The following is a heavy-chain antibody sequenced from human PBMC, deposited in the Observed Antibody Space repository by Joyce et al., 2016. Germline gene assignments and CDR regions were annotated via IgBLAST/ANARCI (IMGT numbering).Heavy chain of an antibody. CDR3: VRHASDRRDSYGQPTFYYYIDV. D-gene: IGHD5-18*01. CDR1: SGSISSSVDY. J-gene: IGHJ6*03. V-gene: IGHV4-39*01. Sequence: QLQLQESGPRLVKPSETLSLICSVSSGSISSSVDYWGWIRQPPGKGLEWIGSIYKSGTPYCNPSLKSRVTISVDTPKDQFSLRLTSVVAADTAVYYCVRHASDRRDSYGQPTFYYYIDVWGKGTTVTVSS. CDR2: IYKSGTP.